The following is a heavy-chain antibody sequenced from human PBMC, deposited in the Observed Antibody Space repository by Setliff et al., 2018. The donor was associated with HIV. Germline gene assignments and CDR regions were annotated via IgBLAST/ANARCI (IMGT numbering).Heavy chain of an antibody. CDR1: GYTFTNYW. CDR2: IFPGDSDT. Sequence: ESLKISCRGSGYTFTNYWIGWVRQMPGKGLEWMGIIFPGDSDTRYSPSFQGQVTISADTSISTAYLQWRSLKASDTAMYYCARQPGRAAMGRENYYYYYMDVWGKGTTVTVSS. V-gene: IGHV5-51*01. J-gene: IGHJ6*03. CDR3: ARQPGRAAMGRENYYYYYMDV. D-gene: IGHD2-2*01.